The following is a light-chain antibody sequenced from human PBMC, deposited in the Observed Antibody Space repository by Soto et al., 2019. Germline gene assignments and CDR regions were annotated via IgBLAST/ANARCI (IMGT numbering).Light chain of an antibody. CDR2: AAS. CDR1: QGIRSW. CDR3: QQSDTFPAT. Sequence: DIQMTQSPSSVSASVGDRVTITCRASQGIRSWLAWYQQRPGKAPQLLISAASSLQSAVPSRFSGSGSGTDFTLTISSLQPDDFATYYCQQSDTFPATFGGGTKVEIK. J-gene: IGKJ4*01. V-gene: IGKV1D-12*01.